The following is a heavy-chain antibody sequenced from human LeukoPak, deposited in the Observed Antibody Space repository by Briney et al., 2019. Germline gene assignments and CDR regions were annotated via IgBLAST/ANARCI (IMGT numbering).Heavy chain of an antibody. D-gene: IGHD4-23*01. J-gene: IGHJ4*02. Sequence: ASVKVSCTASGYTFTSYGISWVRQAPGQGLEWMGWISGYTGKTNSAQMLQGRVTMTTDTSTSTAYMELRSLRSDDTAVYYCARDPGVSGGPYYFDYWGQGTLVTVSS. V-gene: IGHV1-18*01. CDR1: GYTFTSYG. CDR2: ISGYTGKT. CDR3: ARDPGVSGGPYYFDY.